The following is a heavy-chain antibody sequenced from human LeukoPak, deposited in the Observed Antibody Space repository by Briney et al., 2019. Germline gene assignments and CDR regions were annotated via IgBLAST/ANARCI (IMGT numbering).Heavy chain of an antibody. V-gene: IGHV4-39*01. CDR3: ARLIKKVVNIYGHSFDY. J-gene: IGHJ4*02. Sequence: SETLSLTCTVSGGSISSATYYWVWIRQPPGKGLEWIASIFYSGSTYYNPSLKSRVTISLDTSMNQFSLKLSSVTASDTAVYYCARLIKKVVNIYGHSFDYWGQGTLVTVSS. CDR2: IFYSGST. CDR1: GGSISSATYY. D-gene: IGHD5-18*01.